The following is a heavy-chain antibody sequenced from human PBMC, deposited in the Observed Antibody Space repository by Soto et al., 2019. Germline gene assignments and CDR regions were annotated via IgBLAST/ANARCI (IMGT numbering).Heavy chain of an antibody. CDR1: GGSITSSSDF. Sequence: SETLSLTCSASGGSITSSSDFWGWVRQPPGKGLEWIGTSYFTGNTYYTPSLKSRLTMSIDTSNNEFSLSLNSVTAADTAVYYCAGQTFTIAAASYGRSNWFDPWGPGTLVTVSS. CDR3: AGQTFTIAAASYGRSNWFDP. D-gene: IGHD6-25*01. V-gene: IGHV4-39*01. CDR2: SYFTGNT. J-gene: IGHJ5*02.